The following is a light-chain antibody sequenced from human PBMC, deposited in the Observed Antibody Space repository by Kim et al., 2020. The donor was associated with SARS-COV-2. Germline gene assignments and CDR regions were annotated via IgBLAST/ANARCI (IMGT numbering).Light chain of an antibody. V-gene: IGKV3-15*01. Sequence: SPGKRATLSSRASQSVSSNLAWYQQKPGQAPRLLIYGASTRATGIPARFSGSGSGTEFTLTISSLQSEDFAVYYCQQYNNWPPITFGQGTRLEIK. CDR2: GAS. CDR1: QSVSSN. J-gene: IGKJ5*01. CDR3: QQYNNWPPIT.